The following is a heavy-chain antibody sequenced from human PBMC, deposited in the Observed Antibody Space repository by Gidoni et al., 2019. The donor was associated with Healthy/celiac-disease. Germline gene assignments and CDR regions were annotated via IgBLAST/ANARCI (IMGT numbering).Heavy chain of an antibody. CDR1: GFTFSDYY. J-gene: IGHJ3*02. CDR3: AREPTVTNAFDI. D-gene: IGHD4-17*01. Sequence: QVQLVESGGGLVKPGGSLRLSCAASGFTFSDYYMSWIRPAPGKGLEWVSYISSSSSYTNYADSVKGRFTISRDNAKNSLYLQMNSLRAEDTAVYYCAREPTVTNAFDIWGQGTMVTVSS. CDR2: ISSSSSYT. V-gene: IGHV3-11*06.